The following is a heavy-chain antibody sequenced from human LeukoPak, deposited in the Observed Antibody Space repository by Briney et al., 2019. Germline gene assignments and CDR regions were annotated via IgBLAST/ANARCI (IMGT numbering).Heavy chain of an antibody. Sequence: GASVKVSCKASGHTFTSYYMHWVRQAPGQGLEWMGIINPSGGSTSYAQKFQGRVTMTRDTSTSTVYMELSSLRSEDTAVYYCARAGRRSRTYYYYGMDVWGQGTTVTVSS. D-gene: IGHD2-8*01. CDR1: GHTFTSYY. V-gene: IGHV1-46*01. CDR3: ARAGRRSRTYYYYGMDV. J-gene: IGHJ6*02. CDR2: INPSGGST.